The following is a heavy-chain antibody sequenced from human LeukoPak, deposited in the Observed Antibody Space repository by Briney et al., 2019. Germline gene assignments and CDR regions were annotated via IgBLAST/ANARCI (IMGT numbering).Heavy chain of an antibody. V-gene: IGHV1-18*01. CDR1: GYTFTSYG. J-gene: IGHJ6*03. CDR3: AREPLSWGRDCYYYMDV. Sequence: ASVKVSCKASGYTFTSYGISWVRQAPGQGLEWMGWISAYNGNTNYAQKLQGRVTMTTDTSTSTAYMELRSLRSDDTAVYYCAREPLSWGRDCYYYMDVWGKGTTVTVSS. D-gene: IGHD7-27*01. CDR2: ISAYNGNT.